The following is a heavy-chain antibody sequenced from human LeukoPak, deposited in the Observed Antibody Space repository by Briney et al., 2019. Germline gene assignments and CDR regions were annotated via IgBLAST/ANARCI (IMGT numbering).Heavy chain of an antibody. J-gene: IGHJ4*02. CDR2: IIPILGIA. CDR1: GGTFSSYA. D-gene: IGHD3-9*01. Sequence: GSSVRVSCKASGGTFSSYAISWVRQAPGQGLEWMGRIIPILGIANYAQKFQGRVTITADKSTSTAYMELSSLRSEDTAVYYCARDSGYDILTGYYSLDYWGREPWSPSPQ. CDR3: ARDSGYDILTGYYSLDY. V-gene: IGHV1-69*04.